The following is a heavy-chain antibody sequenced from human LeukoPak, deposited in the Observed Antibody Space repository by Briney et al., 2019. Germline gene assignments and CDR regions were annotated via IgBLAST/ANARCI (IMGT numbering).Heavy chain of an antibody. Sequence: GGSLRLSCAASGFTVSSKYMSWVGQAPGKGLEWVSVIYSGGSTYYADSVKGRFTISRDNSKNTLYLQMNSLRAEDTAVYYCAMPYGSGYYYGMDVWGQGTTVTVSS. CDR3: AMPYGSGYYYGMDV. D-gene: IGHD3-10*01. J-gene: IGHJ6*02. V-gene: IGHV3-53*01. CDR2: IYSGGST. CDR1: GFTVSSKY.